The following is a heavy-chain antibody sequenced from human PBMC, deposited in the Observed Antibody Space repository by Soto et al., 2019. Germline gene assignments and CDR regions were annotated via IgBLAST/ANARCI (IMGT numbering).Heavy chain of an antibody. J-gene: IGHJ6*02. Sequence: SETLSLTCTVSGGSISRYYWSWIRQPPGKGLEWIGYISYSGRTNYNPSLKSRVTISLDTSKSQFSLKLTSVTAADTAVYYCARDSGRMYYDTWSGYHYGLDVWGQGTTVTVSS. D-gene: IGHD3-3*01. CDR2: ISYSGRT. CDR1: GGSISRYY. CDR3: ARDSGRMYYDTWSGYHYGLDV. V-gene: IGHV4-59*13.